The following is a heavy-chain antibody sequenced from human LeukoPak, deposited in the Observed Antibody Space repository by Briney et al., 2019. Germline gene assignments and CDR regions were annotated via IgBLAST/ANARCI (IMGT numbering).Heavy chain of an antibody. CDR1: GYTFTGYY. V-gene: IGHV1-2*02. D-gene: IGHD4-17*01. CDR3: ARSMTTVTQGYYYGMDV. Sequence: ASVKVSCKASGYTFTGYYMHWVRQAPGQGLEWMGWINPNSGGTNYAQKFQGRVTMTRDTSISTAYMELSRLRSDDTAVYYCARSMTTVTQGYYYGMDVWGQGTTVTVSS. CDR2: INPNSGGT. J-gene: IGHJ6*02.